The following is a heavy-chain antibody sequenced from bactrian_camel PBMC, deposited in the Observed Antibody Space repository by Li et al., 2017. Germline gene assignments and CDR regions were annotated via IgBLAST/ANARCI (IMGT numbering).Heavy chain of an antibody. J-gene: IGHJ7*01. CDR1: GASINSAC. CDR2: IKYGSRST. V-gene: IGHV3S1*01. Sequence: VQLVESGGGSVQAGGSLRLSCVVSGASINSACMAWFRQVPGKEREGVAHIKYGSRSTNYADSVKGRFTISQDNAKNTLNLQLNSLKTEDTGMYYCAKGLWYGQLWYAQEYWGRGTQVTVS. D-gene: IGHD5*01.